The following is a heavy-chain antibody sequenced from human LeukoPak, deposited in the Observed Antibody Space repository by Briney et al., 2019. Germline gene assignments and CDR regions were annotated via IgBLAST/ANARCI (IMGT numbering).Heavy chain of an antibody. CDR3: AREDSYGFGIDY. Sequence: PGGSLRLSCAASGFTFSNYDWHWVRHATGRGLEWVSGIGKGGDTYYADSVKGRFTISRENAKNSLYLQMNILRAGDTAVYYCAREDSYGFGIDYWGQGTLVTVSS. CDR1: GFTFSNYD. J-gene: IGHJ4*02. D-gene: IGHD5-18*01. CDR2: IGKGGDT. V-gene: IGHV3-13*04.